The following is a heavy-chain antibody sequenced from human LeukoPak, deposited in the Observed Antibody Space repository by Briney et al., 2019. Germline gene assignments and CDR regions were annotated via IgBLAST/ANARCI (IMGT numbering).Heavy chain of an antibody. Sequence: PGGSLRLSCAASGFRFSTFWMNWVRQAPGKGLEWVSSISTSGSSTFYADSMKGRFTISRDNAKSSLYLQMSSLRAEDTAVYYCAREPGNNGDLDYWGQGTLVTVSS. CDR1: GFRFSTFW. V-gene: IGHV3-21*01. J-gene: IGHJ4*02. CDR2: ISTSGSST. CDR3: AREPGNNGDLDY. D-gene: IGHD4-17*01.